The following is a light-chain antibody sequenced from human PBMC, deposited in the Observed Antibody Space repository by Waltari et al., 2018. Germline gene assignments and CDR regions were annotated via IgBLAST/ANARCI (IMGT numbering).Light chain of an antibody. J-gene: IGKJ1*01. Sequence: DIQMTQSPSSLSASVGDRVTITCRTSQSVATFLNWYQQKPGKAPELLIYAASSLQSGVPSSFSGSGSGTDFTLTINSVQPEDFATYYCQQSYSTPRTFGQGTKVEIK. V-gene: IGKV1-39*01. CDR1: QSVATF. CDR2: AAS. CDR3: QQSYSTPRT.